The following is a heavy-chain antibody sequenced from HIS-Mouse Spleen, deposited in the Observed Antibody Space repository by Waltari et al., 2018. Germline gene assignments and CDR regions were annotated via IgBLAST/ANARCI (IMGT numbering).Heavy chain of an antibody. D-gene: IGHD6-13*01. CDR3: ARGGIAAAGGPFDY. V-gene: IGHV3-30-3*01. CDR2: ISNDGSNK. J-gene: IGHJ4*02. CDR1: GFTFSSYA. Sequence: QVQLVESGGGVVQPGRSLRLSCAASGFTFSSYAMHWVRQAPGKGLEWGAVISNDGSNKYYADSVKGRFTISRDNSKNTLYLQMNSLRAEDTAVYYCARGGIAAAGGPFDYWGQGTLVTVSS.